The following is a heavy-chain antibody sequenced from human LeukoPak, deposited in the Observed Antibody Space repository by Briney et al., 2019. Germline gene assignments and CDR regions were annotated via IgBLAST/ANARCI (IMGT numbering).Heavy chain of an antibody. CDR2: VHYSGST. J-gene: IGHJ4*02. Sequence: PSETLSRTCSVSGVSIFSYYWNWIRQPPGKGLEWIGYVHYSGSTNYNPSLKSRVTISVDTSKSQFSLKLSSATAADTAVYYCATGRSIRYFDYWGQGTLLTVSS. D-gene: IGHD3-9*01. CDR1: GVSIFSYY. V-gene: IGHV4-59*08. CDR3: ATGRSIRYFDY.